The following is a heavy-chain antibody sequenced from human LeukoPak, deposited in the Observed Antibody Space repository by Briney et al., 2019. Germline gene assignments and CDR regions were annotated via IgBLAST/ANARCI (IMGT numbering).Heavy chain of an antibody. D-gene: IGHD3-3*01. CDR1: GGSISSGSYY. CDR3: ARRPSPIFGVVRAWFDP. Sequence: SETLSLTCTVSGGSISSGSYYWSWIRQPAGKGLEWIGRIYTSGSTNYNPSLKSRVTISVDTSKNQFSLKLSSVTAADTAVYYCARRPSPIFGVVRAWFDPWGQGTLVTVSS. J-gene: IGHJ5*02. V-gene: IGHV4-61*02. CDR2: IYTSGST.